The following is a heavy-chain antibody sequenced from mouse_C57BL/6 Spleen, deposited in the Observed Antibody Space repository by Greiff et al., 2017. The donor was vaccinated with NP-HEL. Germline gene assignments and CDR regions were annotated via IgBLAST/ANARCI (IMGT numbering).Heavy chain of an antibody. CDR2: IDPSDSYT. Sequence: QVQLKQPGAELVMPGASVKLSCKASGYTFTSYWMHLVKQRPGQGLEWIGEIDPSDSYTNYNQKFKGKSTLTVDKSSSTAYMQLSSLTSEDSAVYYCARSHYYGSSSWFAYWGQGTLVTVSA. CDR3: ARSHYYGSSSWFAY. D-gene: IGHD1-1*01. CDR1: GYTFTSYW. V-gene: IGHV1-69*01. J-gene: IGHJ3*01.